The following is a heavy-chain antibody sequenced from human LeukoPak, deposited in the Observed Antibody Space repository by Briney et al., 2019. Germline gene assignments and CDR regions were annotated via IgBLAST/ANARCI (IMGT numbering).Heavy chain of an antibody. CDR1: GYTFTSYG. J-gene: IGHJ4*02. D-gene: IGHD3-9*01. V-gene: IGHV1-18*01. Sequence: ASVKVSCKASGYTFTSYGISWVRQAPGQGLEWMGWISAYNGNTNYAQKLQGRVTMTTDTSTSTAYMELRSLRSDDTAVYYCARWDYDILTGYSGDDYWGQGTLVTVSS. CDR2: ISAYNGNT. CDR3: ARWDYDILTGYSGDDY.